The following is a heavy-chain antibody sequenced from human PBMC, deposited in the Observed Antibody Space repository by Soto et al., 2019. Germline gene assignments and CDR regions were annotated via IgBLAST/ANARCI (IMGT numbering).Heavy chain of an antibody. CDR2: IRPDNGNT. CDR1: GYPFAKYG. D-gene: IGHD5-12*01. Sequence: QLQLVQSGAEVKRPGASVRVSCEASGYPFAKYGISWIRQAPGQGLEWMGWIRPDNGNTEYAQKFQGRVSMTRDTSSNTAYLEVRSLRSDDTAMYYCATSYDSGFDPWGQGTLVNVSS. CDR3: ATSYDSGFDP. J-gene: IGHJ5*02. V-gene: IGHV1-18*04.